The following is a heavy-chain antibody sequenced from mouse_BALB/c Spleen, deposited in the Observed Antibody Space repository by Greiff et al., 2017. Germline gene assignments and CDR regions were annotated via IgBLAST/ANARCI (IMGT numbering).Heavy chain of an antibody. Sequence: VQLQESGAELAKPGASVKMSCKASGYTFTSYWMHWVKQRPGQGLEWIGYINPSTGYTEYNQKFKDKATLTADKSSSTAYMQLSSLTSEDSAVYYCARPIYYYGSSLFDYWGQGTTLTVSS. V-gene: IGHV1-7*01. J-gene: IGHJ2*01. CDR3: ARPIYYYGSSLFDY. D-gene: IGHD1-1*01. CDR1: GYTFTSYW. CDR2: INPSTGYT.